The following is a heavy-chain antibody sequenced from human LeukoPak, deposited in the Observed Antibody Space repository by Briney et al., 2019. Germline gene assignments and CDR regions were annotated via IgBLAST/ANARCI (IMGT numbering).Heavy chain of an antibody. V-gene: IGHV3-33*06. CDR3: AKGTYYYDSSGYAFDY. Sequence: GGSLRLSCAASGFTFSSYGMHWVRQAPGKGLEWVAVIWYDGSNKYYADSVKGRFTISRDNSKNTLYLQMNSLRAEDTAVYYCAKGTYYYDSSGYAFDYWGQGTLVTVSS. CDR1: GFTFSSYG. J-gene: IGHJ4*02. D-gene: IGHD3-22*01. CDR2: IWYDGSNK.